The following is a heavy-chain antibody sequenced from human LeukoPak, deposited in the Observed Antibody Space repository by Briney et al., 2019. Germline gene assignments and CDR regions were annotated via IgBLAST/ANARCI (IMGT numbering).Heavy chain of an antibody. Sequence: GGSLRLSCAASGFTFINYWMSWVRRAPGKGLEWVAHIKEDGSEKSYVDSVKGRFTISRDNAKNSLYLQMNSLRAEDTAVYYCARVVVYFDYWGQGTLVTVSS. J-gene: IGHJ4*02. D-gene: IGHD6-6*01. V-gene: IGHV3-7*04. CDR1: GFTFINYW. CDR2: IKEDGSEK. CDR3: ARVVVYFDY.